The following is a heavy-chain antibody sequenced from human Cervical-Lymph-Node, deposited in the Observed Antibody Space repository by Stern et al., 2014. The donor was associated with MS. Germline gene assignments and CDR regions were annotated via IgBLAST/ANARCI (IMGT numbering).Heavy chain of an antibody. CDR2: IRSKGNNYAT. Sequence: VQLVESGGGLVQPGGSLKLSCAASGFNFSGSAIHWVRQASGKGLEWVGRIRSKGNNYATAYEASVRGRFTISRDDSKNMAYLQMNSLKTEDTAVYYCSSLIDYWGQGTLVTVAS. V-gene: IGHV3-73*01. J-gene: IGHJ4*02. CDR1: GFNFSGSA. CDR3: SSLIDY.